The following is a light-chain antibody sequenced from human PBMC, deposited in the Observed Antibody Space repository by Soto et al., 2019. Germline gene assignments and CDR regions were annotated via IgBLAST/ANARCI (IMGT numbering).Light chain of an antibody. CDR2: APS. J-gene: IGKJ1*01. V-gene: IGKV1-9*01. CDR3: QQLNSYPRT. Sequence: DIQLTQSPSFLSASVGDRVTITCRASQDISSFLAWYQQKPGKAPKLLIYAPSTLKSGVPSRFSGSGSGTEFTLTFSSLQPEDFATYYCQQLNSYPRTFGQGTKVEIK. CDR1: QDISSF.